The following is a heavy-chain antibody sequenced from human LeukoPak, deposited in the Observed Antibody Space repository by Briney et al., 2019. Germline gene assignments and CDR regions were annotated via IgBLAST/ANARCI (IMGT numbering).Heavy chain of an antibody. Sequence: GGSLRLSCAASGFTFDDYGMSWVRQAPGKGLEWVSGINWNGGSTGYADSVKGRFTISRDNAKNSLYLQMNSLRVEDTAVYYCARTTVTPSWFDPWGQGTLVTVSS. V-gene: IGHV3-20*04. CDR2: INWNGGST. D-gene: IGHD4-17*01. CDR1: GFTFDDYG. J-gene: IGHJ5*02. CDR3: ARTTVTPSWFDP.